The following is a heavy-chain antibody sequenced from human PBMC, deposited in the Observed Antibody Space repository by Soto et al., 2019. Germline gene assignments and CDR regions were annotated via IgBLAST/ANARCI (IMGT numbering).Heavy chain of an antibody. CDR1: GFTFSSYA. CDR3: AKDYDLGRPYYYYGMDV. Sequence: GGSLRLSCAASGFTFSSYAMSWVRQAPGKGLEWVSAISGSGGSTYYADSVKGRFTISRDNSKNTLYLQMNSLRAEDTAVYYCAKDYDLGRPYYYYGMDVWGQGTTVTVSS. CDR2: ISGSGGST. J-gene: IGHJ6*02. V-gene: IGHV3-23*01. D-gene: IGHD3-16*01.